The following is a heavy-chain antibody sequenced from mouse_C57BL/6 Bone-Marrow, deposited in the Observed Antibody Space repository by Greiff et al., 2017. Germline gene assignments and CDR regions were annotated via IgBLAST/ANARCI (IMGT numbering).Heavy chain of an antibody. Sequence: EVQRVESGGDLVKPGGSLKLSCAASGFTFSSYGMSWVRQTPDKRLEWVATISSGGSYTYSPDSVKGRFTISSDNAKNTLYLQMGSLKSEETAMYYCARHYYYGSSYGYAMDYWGQGTSVTVSS. V-gene: IGHV5-6*01. CDR3: ARHYYYGSSYGYAMDY. CDR1: GFTFSSYG. J-gene: IGHJ4*01. D-gene: IGHD1-1*01. CDR2: ISSGGSYT.